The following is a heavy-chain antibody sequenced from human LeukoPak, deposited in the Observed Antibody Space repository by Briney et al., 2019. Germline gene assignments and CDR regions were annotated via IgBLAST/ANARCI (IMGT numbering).Heavy chain of an antibody. CDR2: IASDGSST. V-gene: IGHV3-74*01. CDR3: ARGRPHGNDY. Sequence: GGSLRLSCAASGFTFSSYWMNWVRQAPGKGLVWVSRIASDGSSTTYADSVQGRFSISRDNAKNTLYLQMNSLRVEDTAVYYCARGRPHGNDYWGQGTLVTVSS. D-gene: IGHD4-23*01. CDR1: GFTFSSYW. J-gene: IGHJ4*02.